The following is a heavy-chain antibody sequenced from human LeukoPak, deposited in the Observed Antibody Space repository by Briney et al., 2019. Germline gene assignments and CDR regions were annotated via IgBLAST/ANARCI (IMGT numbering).Heavy chain of an antibody. CDR3: ARSLRYIDPSDY. V-gene: IGHV3-30-3*01. J-gene: IGHJ4*02. D-gene: IGHD3-9*01. CDR1: GFTFSSYA. Sequence: PGGSLRLSCAASGFTFSSYAMHWVRQAPGKGLEWVAVISYDGSNKYYADSVKGRFTISRDNSKNTLYPQMNSLRAEDTAVYYCARSLRYIDPSDYWGQGTLVTVSS. CDR2: ISYDGSNK.